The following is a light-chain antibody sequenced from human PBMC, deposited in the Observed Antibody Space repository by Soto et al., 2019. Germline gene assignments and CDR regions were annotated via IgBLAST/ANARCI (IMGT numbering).Light chain of an antibody. CDR2: EDT. Sequence: QSVLTQPASVSASPGQSITISCTGSSSDITNDKFVSWYQPHPGKAPKLMIYEDTYRPPGVSNRFSASKSGNTASLTISGVQVEDESDFYCSSYTSANTWVFGGGTKVTVL. J-gene: IGLJ3*02. CDR3: SSYTSANTWV. CDR1: SSDITNDKF. V-gene: IGLV2-14*03.